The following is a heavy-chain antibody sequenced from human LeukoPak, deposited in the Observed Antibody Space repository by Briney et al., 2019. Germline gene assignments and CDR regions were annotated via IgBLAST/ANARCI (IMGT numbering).Heavy chain of an antibody. CDR3: ARARCSSTSCYGKRHDAFDI. D-gene: IGHD2-2*01. CDR2: MNPNSGNT. J-gene: IGHJ3*02. V-gene: IGHV1-8*03. CDR1: VYTFTSYD. Sequence: GASVKVSCKASVYTFTSYDINWVRQAPVQGLECMGWMNPNSGNTRYAQKFQGRVTITRNTSISTAYMELSRLRSEDTAVYYCARARCSSTSCYGKRHDAFDIWGQGTMVTVSS.